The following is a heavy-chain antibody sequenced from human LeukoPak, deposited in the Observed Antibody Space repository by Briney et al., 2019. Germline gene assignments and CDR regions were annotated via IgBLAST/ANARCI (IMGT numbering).Heavy chain of an antibody. V-gene: IGHV3-21*01. Sequence: RGSLRLSPAASGFTSSSYSRNWVRQAPGKGLEWVSPISSSRSYIYYADSVKGRFTNSRDNAKNSLYLQMNSLRAEDTAVYYCARGLRAMVRGVIHYWGQGTLVTVSS. CDR2: ISSSRSYI. CDR1: GFTSSSYS. J-gene: IGHJ4*02. CDR3: ARGLRAMVRGVIHY. D-gene: IGHD3-10*01.